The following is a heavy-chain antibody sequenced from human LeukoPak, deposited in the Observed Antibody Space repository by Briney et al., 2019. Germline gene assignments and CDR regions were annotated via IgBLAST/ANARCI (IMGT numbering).Heavy chain of an antibody. CDR3: ARASDPWLQLT. D-gene: IGHD5-24*01. Sequence: GGSLRLSCAASGFTFSSYSMNWVRQAPGKGLEWVGNIKQDGSEKRYADSVRGRFSISRDNAQTSLYLQTNSLRAEDTAVYYCARASDPWLQLTWGQGTLVTVSS. CDR2: IKQDGSEK. CDR1: GFTFSSYS. J-gene: IGHJ5*02. V-gene: IGHV3-7*05.